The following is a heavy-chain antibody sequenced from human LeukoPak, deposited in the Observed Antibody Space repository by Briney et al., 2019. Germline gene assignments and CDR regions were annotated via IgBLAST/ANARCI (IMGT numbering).Heavy chain of an antibody. CDR3: AREQRGGIVVVPAAIRWGSGWFDP. CDR2: IIPIFGTA. D-gene: IGHD2-2*02. J-gene: IGHJ5*02. CDR1: GGTFSSYA. Sequence: GASVKVSCKASGGTFSSYAISWVRQAPGQGLEWMGGIIPIFGTANYAQKFQGRVTITTDESTSTAYMELSSLRSEDTAVYYCAREQRGGIVVVPAAIRWGSGWFDPWGQGTLVTVSS. V-gene: IGHV1-69*05.